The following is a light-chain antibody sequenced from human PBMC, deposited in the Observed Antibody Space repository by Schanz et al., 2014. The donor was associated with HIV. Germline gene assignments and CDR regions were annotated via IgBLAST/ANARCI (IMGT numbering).Light chain of an antibody. Sequence: QSVLTQPPSVSGAPGQRVTISCTGSRSNIGAGYDVHWYQQLPGTAPKLLIYGNTNRPSGVPDRFSGSKSGTSASLAISWLQSEDEADYYCASWDDSLNGWVFGGGTKVTVL. J-gene: IGLJ3*02. CDR2: GNT. V-gene: IGLV1-40*01. CDR1: RSNIGAGYD. CDR3: ASWDDSLNGWV.